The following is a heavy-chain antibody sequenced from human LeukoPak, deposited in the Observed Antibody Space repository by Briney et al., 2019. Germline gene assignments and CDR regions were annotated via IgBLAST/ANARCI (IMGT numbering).Heavy chain of an antibody. CDR2: IYYSGTT. CDR1: GGSISGYY. Sequence: SETLSLTCSVSGGSISGYYWSWIRQPPGKGLEWIGYIYYSGTTIYNPSLKSRVTISVDTSKNQFSLKLSSVTAADTAVYYCASSPRPWYFDLWGRGTLVTVSS. CDR3: ASSPRPWYFDL. V-gene: IGHV4-59*01. J-gene: IGHJ2*01.